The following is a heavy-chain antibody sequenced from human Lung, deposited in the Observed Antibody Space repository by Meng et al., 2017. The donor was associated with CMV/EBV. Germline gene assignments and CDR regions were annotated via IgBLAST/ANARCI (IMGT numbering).Heavy chain of an antibody. V-gene: IGHV3-23*01. J-gene: IGHJ6*02. CDR2: ISGSGGST. Sequence: GESXKISCAASGFSFNSYAMTWVRQAPGKGLELVSGISGSGGSTYYADSVKGRFTISRDNSKNTLFVQMNSLRAEDTAVYYCARFGGTGSSGWLGYGMDVXGQGXTVTVSS. D-gene: IGHD6-19*01. CDR3: ARFGGTGSSGWLGYGMDV. CDR1: GFSFNSYA.